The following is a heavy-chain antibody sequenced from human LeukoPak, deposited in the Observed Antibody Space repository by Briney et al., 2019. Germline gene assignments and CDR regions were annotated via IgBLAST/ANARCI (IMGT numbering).Heavy chain of an antibody. CDR1: GGSISSYS. D-gene: IGHD2-15*01. V-gene: IGHV4-4*07. CDR3: ARAVHCSGGSCYFDY. J-gene: IGHJ4*02. Sequence: SETLSLTCTVSGGSISSYSWSWNRQPAGKGLEWIGRIYTSGSTKYNPSLTSRVTMSVDTSKNQFSLKLRSVTAADTAVYYCARAVHCSGGSCYFDYWGQGTLVTVSS. CDR2: IYTSGST.